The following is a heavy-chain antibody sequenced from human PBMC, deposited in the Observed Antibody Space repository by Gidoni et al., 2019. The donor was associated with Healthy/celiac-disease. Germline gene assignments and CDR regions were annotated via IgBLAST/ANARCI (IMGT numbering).Heavy chain of an antibody. CDR1: GFTLSSYS. CDR3: ARREWFGESGGFDY. CDR2: ISSSSSYI. D-gene: IGHD3-10*01. Sequence: EVQLVESGGGLGKPGGPLRLSCAASGFTLSSYSMNWVRQAPGKGLEWVSSISSSSSYIYYADSVKGRFTISRDNAKNSLYLQMNSLRAEDTAVYYCARREWFGESGGFDYWGQGTLVTVSS. J-gene: IGHJ4*02. V-gene: IGHV3-21*01.